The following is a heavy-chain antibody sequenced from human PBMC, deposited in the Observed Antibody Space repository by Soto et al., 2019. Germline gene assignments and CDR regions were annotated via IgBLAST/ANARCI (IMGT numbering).Heavy chain of an antibody. CDR3: ATFFSPGIAAADY. CDR1: GGTFSSYA. D-gene: IGHD6-13*01. J-gene: IGHJ4*02. Sequence: GASVKVSCKASGGTFSSYAISWVRQAPGQGLEWMGGIIPIFGTANYAQKFQGRVTITADKSTSTAYMELSSLRSEDTAVYYCATFFSPGIAAADYWGQGTLVTVSS. CDR2: IIPIFGTA. V-gene: IGHV1-69*06.